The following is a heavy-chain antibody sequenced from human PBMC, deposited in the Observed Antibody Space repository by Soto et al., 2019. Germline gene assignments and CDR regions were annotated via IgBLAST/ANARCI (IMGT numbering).Heavy chain of an antibody. CDR1: GFSLSSSGVA. CDR3: AHRPSYCSGCSCFYDAFDI. V-gene: IGHV2-5*02. CDR2: IYWDDAK. D-gene: IGHD2-15*01. J-gene: IGHJ3*02. Sequence: QITLKESGPTLVKPTQTLTLTCTFSGFSLSSSGVAVGWIRQPPGKALEWLALIYWDDAKRYSPSLRSRLTITKDTSKNQVVLTMTNMDPVDTATYCCAHRPSYCSGCSCFYDAFDIWGQGTMVTVSS.